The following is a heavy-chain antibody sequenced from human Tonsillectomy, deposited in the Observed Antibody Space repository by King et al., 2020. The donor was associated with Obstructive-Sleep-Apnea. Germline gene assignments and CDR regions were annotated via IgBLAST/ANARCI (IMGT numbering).Heavy chain of an antibody. J-gene: IGHJ4*02. Sequence: VQLVESGGGLVQAGGSLRLSCTASGFTVSSNYMSWVRQAPGKGREGVSVMYSGGSTYYADSVKGRFTISRNNSKNTGYLHMNSLRTEATVVYFCARGSGNYYDSSGYYYPFDYWGQRTLVTVSS. V-gene: IGHV3-53*04. D-gene: IGHD3-22*01. CDR2: MYSGGST. CDR3: ARGSGNYYDSSGYYYPFDY. CDR1: GFTVSSNY.